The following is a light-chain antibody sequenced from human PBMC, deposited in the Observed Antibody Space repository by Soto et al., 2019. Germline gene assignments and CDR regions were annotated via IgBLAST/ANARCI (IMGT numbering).Light chain of an antibody. CDR3: CSYAGSSTYYV. CDR2: EGS. V-gene: IGLV2-23*01. J-gene: IGLJ1*01. Sequence: QSALTQPASVSGSPGQSITISCTGTSSDVGSYNLVSWYQQHPGKAPKLMIYEGSKRPSGVSNRFSGSKSGNMASLTISGRQAEDEADYYCCSYAGSSTYYVFGTGTKVTVL. CDR1: SSDVGSYNL.